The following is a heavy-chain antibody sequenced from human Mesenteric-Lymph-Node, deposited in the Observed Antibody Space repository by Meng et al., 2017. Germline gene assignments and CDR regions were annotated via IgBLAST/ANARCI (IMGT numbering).Heavy chain of an antibody. CDR3: ARDPPSRAVAGTLDY. CDR2: IIPIFGTA. Sequence: SVKVSCKASGGTFSSYAISWVRQAPGQGLEWMGGIIPIFGTANYAQKFQGRVTMTRDTSTSTVYMELSSLRSEDTAVYYCARDPPSRAVAGTLDYWGQGTLVTVSS. CDR1: GGTFSSYA. V-gene: IGHV1-69*05. D-gene: IGHD6-19*01. J-gene: IGHJ4*02.